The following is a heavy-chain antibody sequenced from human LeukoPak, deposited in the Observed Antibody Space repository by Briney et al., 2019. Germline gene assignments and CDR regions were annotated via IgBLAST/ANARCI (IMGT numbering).Heavy chain of an antibody. CDR2: IRTKPNSYAT. D-gene: IGHD4-17*01. CDR1: GFIFSGST. CDR3: TRASTVTADN. Sequence: GGSLRLSCAASGFIFSGSTMHWVRQASGKGLEWVGHIRTKPNSYATTYAASVKGRFTISRDDSKNTAYLQMNSLKTEDSAVYYCTRASTVTADNWGQGTLVTVSS. J-gene: IGHJ4*02. V-gene: IGHV3-73*01.